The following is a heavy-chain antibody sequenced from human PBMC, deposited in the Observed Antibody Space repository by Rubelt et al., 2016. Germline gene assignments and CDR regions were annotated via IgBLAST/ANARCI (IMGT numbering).Heavy chain of an antibody. CDR3: AREGTYFDY. V-gene: IGHV4-4*02. J-gene: IGHJ4*02. Sequence: GDSIISFYWWTWVRQPPGKGLEWIGSLYYSGSTYYNPSLKSRVTISVDTSKNQFSLNLSSVTAADTAVYYCAREGTYFDYWGQENLVTVSS. CDR1: GDSIISFYW. CDR2: LYYSGST.